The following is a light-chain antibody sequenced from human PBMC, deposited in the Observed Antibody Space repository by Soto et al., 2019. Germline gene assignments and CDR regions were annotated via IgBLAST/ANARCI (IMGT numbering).Light chain of an antibody. CDR1: SSDIGAYDY. CDR3: SSLTTTSNHE. Sequence: QSALTQPASLSGSPGQSITISCTGTSSDIGAYDYVSWFQQHPGKAPKLMISEVNNRPSGVSNRFSGSKSGNTAYLTISGLQVDDEAEYCCSSLTTTSNHEFGTGTKVTVL. J-gene: IGLJ1*01. CDR2: EVN. V-gene: IGLV2-14*01.